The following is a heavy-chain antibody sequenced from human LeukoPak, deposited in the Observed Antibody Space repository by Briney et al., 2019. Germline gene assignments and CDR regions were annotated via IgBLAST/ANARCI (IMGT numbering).Heavy chain of an antibody. CDR1: GGSISSSTYY. CDR2: IYYSGGS. J-gene: IGHJ3*02. CDR3: ARPSTSWHYFDI. Sequence: SETLSLTCTVSGGSISSSTYYWGWIRQPPGTGLEWIGSIYYSGGSYYNPSLKSRVTISVDTSKNQFSLKLSSVTAADTAVYYCARPSTSWHYFDIWGQGTMVTVSS. V-gene: IGHV4-39*01. D-gene: IGHD2-2*01.